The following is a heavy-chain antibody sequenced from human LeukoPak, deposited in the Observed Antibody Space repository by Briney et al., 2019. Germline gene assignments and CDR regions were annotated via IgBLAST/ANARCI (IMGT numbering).Heavy chain of an antibody. CDR1: GFTFCSYS. J-gene: IGHJ4*02. D-gene: IGHD5-24*01. V-gene: IGHV3-21*01. CDR3: ARDSRSRDGYNYLDY. Sequence: PGGSLRLSCAASGFTFCSYSMNWVRQAPGKGLEWVSSISSSSSYIYYADSVKGRFTISRDNAKNSLYLQMNSLRAEDTAVYYCARDSRSRDGYNYLDYWGQGTLVTVSS. CDR2: ISSSSSYI.